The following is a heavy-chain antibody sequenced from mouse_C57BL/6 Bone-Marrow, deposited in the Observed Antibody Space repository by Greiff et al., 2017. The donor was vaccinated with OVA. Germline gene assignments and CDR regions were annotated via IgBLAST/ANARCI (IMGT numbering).Heavy chain of an antibody. J-gene: IGHJ2*01. Sequence: QVQLQQSGAELVKPGASVKLSCKASGYTFTSYWMHWVKQRPGRGLEWIGRIDPNSGGTKYTEKFKSKATLTVDKPSSTAYMQLSSLTSEDSAVYDCAGGIGYGSTSYYFDYWGQGTTLTVAA. CDR3: AGGIGYGSTSYYFDY. V-gene: IGHV1-72*01. D-gene: IGHD1-1*01. CDR1: GYTFTSYW. CDR2: IDPNSGGT.